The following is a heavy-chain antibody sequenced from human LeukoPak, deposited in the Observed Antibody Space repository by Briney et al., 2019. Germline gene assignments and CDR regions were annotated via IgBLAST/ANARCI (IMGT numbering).Heavy chain of an antibody. CDR2: FDPEDGET. J-gene: IGHJ3*02. Sequence: ASVKVSCKVSGYTLTELSMHWMRQAPGKGLEWMGGFDPEDGETIYAQKFQGRVTMTEDTSTDTAYMELSSLRPEDTAVYYCATREYSGSYYDAFDIWGQGTMVTVSS. CDR1: GYTLTELS. D-gene: IGHD1-26*01. V-gene: IGHV1-24*01. CDR3: ATREYSGSYYDAFDI.